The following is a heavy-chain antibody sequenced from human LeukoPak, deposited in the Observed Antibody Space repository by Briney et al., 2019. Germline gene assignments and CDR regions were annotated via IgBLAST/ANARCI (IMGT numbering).Heavy chain of an antibody. Sequence: GASVKVSCKASGYTFSSYGITWVRQAPGQGLEWMGWISTYNGNTNYAQKLQGRVTVTTDTSTSTAYMELRSLRSDDTAVYYCARALYHTFDYWGQGTLVTVSS. D-gene: IGHD2-2*01. J-gene: IGHJ4*02. CDR1: GYTFSSYG. CDR2: ISTYNGNT. V-gene: IGHV1-18*01. CDR3: ARALYHTFDY.